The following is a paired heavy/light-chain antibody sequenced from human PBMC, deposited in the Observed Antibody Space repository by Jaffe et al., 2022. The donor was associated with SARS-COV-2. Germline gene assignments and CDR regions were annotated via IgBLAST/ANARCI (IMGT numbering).Light chain of an antibody. CDR3: QQTDSFALT. CDR1: QGISSR. J-gene: IGKJ4*02. CDR2: AAY. V-gene: IGKV1-12*01. Sequence: DIQMTQSPSSVSASVGDRVTITCRASQGISSRLAWYQQKPGKAPKLLIYAAYSLQSGVPSRFSGSGSGTDFTLTISSLQSEDFATYFCQQTDSFALTFGGGTKVEIK.
Heavy chain of an antibody. CDR1: GFTFSNYA. J-gene: IGHJ5*02. D-gene: IGHD6-19*01. Sequence: EVQLLDSGGGLVQPGGSLRLSCSASGFTFSNYAMSWVRQAPGKGLEWVSAIGSGGYNIYYADSVRGRFTVSRDNSKKTLYLQMNSLRAEDTAVYYCARQGIPVSGTRWFDPWGQGTLVTVSS. CDR2: IGSGGYNI. CDR3: ARQGIPVSGTRWFDP. V-gene: IGHV3-23*01.